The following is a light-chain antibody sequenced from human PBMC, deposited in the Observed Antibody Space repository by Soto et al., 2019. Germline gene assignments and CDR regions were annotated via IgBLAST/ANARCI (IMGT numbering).Light chain of an antibody. CDR1: QSVLYSSNNKNY. J-gene: IGKJ1*01. V-gene: IGKV4-1*01. CDR2: WAS. Sequence: DIVMTQSPDSLAVSLGERATINCKSSQSVLYSSNNKNYLAWYQQKSGQPPKLLIYWASTRESGVPERFSGSGSGTDFTLTISSLQAEDVAVYHCQQYSSTPWTFGQGTKVEIK. CDR3: QQYSSTPWT.